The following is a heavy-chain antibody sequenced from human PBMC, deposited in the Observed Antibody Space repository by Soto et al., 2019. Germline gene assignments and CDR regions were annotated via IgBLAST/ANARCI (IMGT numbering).Heavy chain of an antibody. CDR2: INHSGST. Sequence: SETLSLTCAVYGGSFSGYYWSWIRQPPGKGLEWIGEINHSGSTNYNPSFKSRVTISVDTSKNQFSLKLSSVTAADTAVYYCARGYYYYDSRLNGMDVWGQGTTVTVSS. J-gene: IGHJ6*02. D-gene: IGHD3-22*01. CDR1: GGSFSGYY. CDR3: ARGYYYYDSRLNGMDV. V-gene: IGHV4-34*01.